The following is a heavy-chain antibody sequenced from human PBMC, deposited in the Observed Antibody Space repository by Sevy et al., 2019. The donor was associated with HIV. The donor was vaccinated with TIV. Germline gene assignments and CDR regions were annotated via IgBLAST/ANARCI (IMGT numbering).Heavy chain of an antibody. J-gene: IGHJ4*02. CDR3: ARGKHVSDYYGSFDY. V-gene: IGHV3-53*01. D-gene: IGHD3-3*01. CDR1: GVTVSSNF. Sequence: GGSLRLSCTVSGVTVSSNFISWVRQAPGKGLEWVSVIWLTGATYYADSVKGRFTISRDNSKNTVYLDMSSLRADDTAVYFCARGKHVSDYYGSFDYWGQGTLVIVSS. CDR2: IWLTGAT.